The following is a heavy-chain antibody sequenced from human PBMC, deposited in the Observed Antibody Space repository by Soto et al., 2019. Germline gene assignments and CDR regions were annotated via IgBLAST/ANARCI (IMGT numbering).Heavy chain of an antibody. J-gene: IGHJ5*02. V-gene: IGHV4-34*01. CDR3: ARGRTIYSDDLGFDP. CDR1: GGSVSVYY. Sequence: KPSETLSLTCAVYGGSVSVYYWTWIRHPPGKGLEWIGEINHSGTTNFNPSLRSRVTISVDTSESQFSLKLTSVTAADTAVYYCARGRTIYSDDLGFDPWGQGTLVTVSS. CDR2: INHSGTT. D-gene: IGHD5-18*01.